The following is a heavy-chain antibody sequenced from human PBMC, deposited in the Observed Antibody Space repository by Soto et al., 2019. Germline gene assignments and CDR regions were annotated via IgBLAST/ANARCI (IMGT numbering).Heavy chain of an antibody. Sequence: QVQLVESGGGVVQPGRSLRLSCAASGFTFSSYGMHWFRQAPGKGLEWVAVILYDGSNKYYADSVKGRFTISRDNSKNTLYLQMNSLRSEDTAVYYCARPGIAAAGTIYWGQGTLVTVSS. D-gene: IGHD6-13*01. J-gene: IGHJ4*02. CDR2: ILYDGSNK. CDR1: GFTFSSYG. CDR3: ARPGIAAAGTIY. V-gene: IGHV3-33*05.